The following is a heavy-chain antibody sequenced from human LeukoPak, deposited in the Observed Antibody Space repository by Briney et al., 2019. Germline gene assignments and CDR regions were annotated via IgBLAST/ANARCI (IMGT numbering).Heavy chain of an antibody. V-gene: IGHV3-7*01. Sequence: GGSLRLSCAASGFTFSSYWMTWVRQAPEKGLEWVANINQNGSETYYVDSVKGRFTMSRDNAKNSLYLQMNGLRAADTAVYYCARKKYYYDTSTYGWFDPWGQGTLVTVSS. J-gene: IGHJ5*02. D-gene: IGHD3-22*01. CDR2: INQNGSET. CDR1: GFTFSSYW. CDR3: ARKKYYYDTSTYGWFDP.